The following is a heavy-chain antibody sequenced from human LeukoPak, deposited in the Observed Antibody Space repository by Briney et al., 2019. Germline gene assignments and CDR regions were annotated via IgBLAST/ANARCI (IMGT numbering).Heavy chain of an antibody. CDR2: INHSGST. CDR3: ARARYYYGSGSYYQALTYYYYGMDV. Sequence: SSETLSLTCAVYGGSFSGYYWSWIRQPPGKGLEWIGEINHSGSTNYNPSLKSRVTISVDTSKNQFSLKLSSVTAADTAVYYCARARYYYGSGSYYQALTYYYYGMDVWGQGTTVTVSS. J-gene: IGHJ6*02. D-gene: IGHD3-10*01. V-gene: IGHV4-34*01. CDR1: GGSFSGYY.